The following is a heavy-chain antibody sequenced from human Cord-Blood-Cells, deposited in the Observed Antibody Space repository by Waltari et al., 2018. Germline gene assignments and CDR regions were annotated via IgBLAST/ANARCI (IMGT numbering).Heavy chain of an antibody. CDR3: ARHPYYGSGSYYNYFDY. Sequence: VQLQQWGEGLLKPSETLSLTCAVYGGSFSGYYWSWIRQPRGKGLAGIGEINHTEWTNSHPSLKGRVTISADTAQNHCSRKLRAVAAADTAVYYCARHPYYGSGSYYNYFDYWGQGTLVTVSS. CDR2: INHTEWT. J-gene: IGHJ4*02. CDR1: GGSFSGYY. D-gene: IGHD3-10*01. V-gene: IGHV4-34*01.